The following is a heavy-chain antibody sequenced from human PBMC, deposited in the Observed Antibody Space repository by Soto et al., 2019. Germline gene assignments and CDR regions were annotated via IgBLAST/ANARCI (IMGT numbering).Heavy chain of an antibody. CDR2: NIPIFGTA. D-gene: IGHD3-10*01. J-gene: IGHJ4*02. Sequence: ASVKVSCKASGGTFSSYAISWVRQAPGQGLEWMGGNIPIFGTANYAQKFQGRVTITADESTSTAYMELSSLRSEDTAVYYCARGLSYGYFDYWGQGTLVTVSS. V-gene: IGHV1-69*13. CDR3: ARGLSYGYFDY. CDR1: GGTFSSYA.